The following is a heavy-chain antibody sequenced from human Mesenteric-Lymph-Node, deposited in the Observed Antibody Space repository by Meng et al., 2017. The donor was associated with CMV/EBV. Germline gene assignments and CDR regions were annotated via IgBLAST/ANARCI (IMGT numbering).Heavy chain of an antibody. D-gene: IGHD2-2*01. Sequence: GGSLRLSCAASGFTFSSHAMSWVRQAPGKGLHYISAISGSGGTTYHANSVKGRFTISRDNSKNTMYLQMNSLRADDTAVYYCAKDHSNAWAPDYWGQGTLVTVSS. CDR1: GFTFSSHA. CDR3: AKDHSNAWAPDY. CDR2: ISGSGGTT. J-gene: IGHJ4*02. V-gene: IGHV3-23*01.